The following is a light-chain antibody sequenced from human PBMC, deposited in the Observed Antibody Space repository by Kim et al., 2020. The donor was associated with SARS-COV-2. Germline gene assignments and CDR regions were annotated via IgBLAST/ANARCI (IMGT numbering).Light chain of an antibody. CDR1: KRVNDN. CDR2: GGS. CDR3: QQYDEWPWT. J-gene: IGKJ1*01. V-gene: IGKV3-15*01. Sequence: VSHEERVTLPCRPTKRVNDNLAWYQQNPGQPPRLLVYGGSVTPTYIPARFSGSGSKTEYTLTVTSLQSEDFAIYYCQQYDEWPWTFGQGTKVDIK.